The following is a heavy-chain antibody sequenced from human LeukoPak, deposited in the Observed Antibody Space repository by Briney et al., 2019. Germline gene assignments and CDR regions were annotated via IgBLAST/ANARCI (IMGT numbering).Heavy chain of an antibody. V-gene: IGHV3-66*01. CDR3: AREGSGWPSRGWFDP. D-gene: IGHD6-19*01. CDR1: GFTVSSNY. J-gene: IGHJ5*02. Sequence: GGSLRLSCAASGFTVSSNYMSWVRQAPGKGLEWVSVIYSGGSTYYADSVKGRFTISRDNSKNTLYLQMNSLRAEDTAVYYCAREGSGWPSRGWFDPWGQGTLVTVSS. CDR2: IYSGGST.